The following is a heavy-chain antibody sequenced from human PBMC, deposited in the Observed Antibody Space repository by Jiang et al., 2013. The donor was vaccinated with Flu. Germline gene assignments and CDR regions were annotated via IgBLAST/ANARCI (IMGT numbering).Heavy chain of an antibody. CDR1: GGSFSGYY. CDR2: INHSGST. Sequence: LLKPSETLSLTCAVYGGSFSGYYWSWIRQPPGKGLEWIGEINHSGSTNYNPSLKSRVTISVDTSKNQFSLKLSSVTAADTAVYYCARGSRAGSGKQLSPHPFDYWGQGTLVTVSS. CDR3: ARGSRAGSGKQLSPHPFDY. V-gene: IGHV4-34*01. D-gene: IGHD2-15*01. J-gene: IGHJ4*02.